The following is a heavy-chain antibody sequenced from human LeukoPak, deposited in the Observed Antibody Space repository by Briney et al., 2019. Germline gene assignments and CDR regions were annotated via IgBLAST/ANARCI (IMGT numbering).Heavy chain of an antibody. CDR2: ISGSGST. J-gene: IGHJ4*01. CDR3: AKNSGSTGYSPLDY. D-gene: IGHD3-22*01. Sequence: GGSLRLSCAASGFTFSSSAMSWVRQAPGKGLEWVSAISGSGSTYYTDSLKGRFSISRDNSKNTLYLQMNSLRDEDTAVYYCAKNSGSTGYSPLDYWGHGTLVTVSS. CDR1: GFTFSSSA. V-gene: IGHV3-23*01.